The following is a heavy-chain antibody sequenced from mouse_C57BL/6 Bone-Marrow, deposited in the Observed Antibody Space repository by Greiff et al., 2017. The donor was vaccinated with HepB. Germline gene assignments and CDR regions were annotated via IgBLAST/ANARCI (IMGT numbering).Heavy chain of an antibody. J-gene: IGHJ3*01. V-gene: IGHV5-6*01. CDR1: GFTFSSYG. CDR3: ARLAY. Sequence: VQLKESGGDLVKPGGSLKLSCAASGFTFSSYGMSWVRQTPDKRLEWVATISSGGSYTYYPDSVKGRFTISRDNAKNTLDLQMSSLKSEDTAMYYCARLAYWGQGTLVTVSA. CDR2: ISSGGSYT.